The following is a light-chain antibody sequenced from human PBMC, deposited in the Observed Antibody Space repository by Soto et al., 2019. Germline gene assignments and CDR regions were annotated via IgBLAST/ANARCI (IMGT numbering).Light chain of an antibody. Sequence: EIVLTQSPGTLSLSPGERATLSCRASQSVTNYLAWYQQKPGQAPRLLIYGASSRATGIPDRFSGNGSGTDFTLTISRLEPEDFALYYCQHYGSSPLTFGQGTKVEIK. J-gene: IGKJ1*01. CDR3: QHYGSSPLT. V-gene: IGKV3-20*01. CDR2: GAS. CDR1: QSVTNY.